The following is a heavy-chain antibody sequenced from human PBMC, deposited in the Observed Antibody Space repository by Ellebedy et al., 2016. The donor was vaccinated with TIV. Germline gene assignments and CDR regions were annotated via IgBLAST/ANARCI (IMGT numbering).Heavy chain of an antibody. Sequence: SVKVSCXASVGTFSSYAISWVRQAPGQGLEWMGGIIPIFGTANYAQKFQGRVTITADESTSTAYMELSSLRSEDTAVYYCARVRYYDSSGYYPNYYGMDVWGQGTTVTVSS. V-gene: IGHV1-69*13. CDR2: IIPIFGTA. CDR1: VGTFSSYA. D-gene: IGHD3-22*01. J-gene: IGHJ6*02. CDR3: ARVRYYDSSGYYPNYYGMDV.